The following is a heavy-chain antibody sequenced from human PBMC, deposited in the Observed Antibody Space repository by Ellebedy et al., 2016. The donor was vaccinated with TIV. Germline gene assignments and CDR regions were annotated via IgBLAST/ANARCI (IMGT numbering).Heavy chain of an antibody. Sequence: SETLSLTCTVSGDSISGNSWSWIRQPPGKGLEYIGYIHYSGDTNYSPSLRSRVSISADTSKSLFSLKLEAVAPADTAVYYCARDRGLGRYYWYFDFWGRGALVTVSS. V-gene: IGHV4-59*01. CDR3: ARDRGLGRYYWYFDF. D-gene: IGHD7-27*01. J-gene: IGHJ2*01. CDR1: GDSISGNS. CDR2: IHYSGDT.